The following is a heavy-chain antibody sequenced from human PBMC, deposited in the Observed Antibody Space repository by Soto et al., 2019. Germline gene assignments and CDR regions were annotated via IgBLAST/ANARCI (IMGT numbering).Heavy chain of an antibody. J-gene: IGHJ4*02. V-gene: IGHV3-23*01. Sequence: EVQLLESGGGLVQPGGSLRLSCAASGFTFSNYAMSWVRQAPGKGLEWVSGIGGRATSAYYADSVKGRFAISRDNAYNTLFLQLSSLRAEITAVYYFAKSRYSDSSGDYYDFWGQGTVVTVSS. CDR1: GFTFSNYA. CDR2: IGGRATSA. D-gene: IGHD3-22*01. CDR3: AKSRYSDSSGDYYDF.